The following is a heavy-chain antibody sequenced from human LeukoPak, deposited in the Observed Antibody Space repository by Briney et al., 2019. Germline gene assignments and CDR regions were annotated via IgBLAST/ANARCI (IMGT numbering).Heavy chain of an antibody. CDR2: IKPNSGGT. CDR1: GYTFTGYY. V-gene: IGHV1-2*06. CDR3: ARGSSYSSGWIDY. D-gene: IGHD6-19*01. Sequence: GASVKVSCKASGYTFTGYYMHWVRQAPGQGLEWMGRIKPNSGGTNYAQKFQGRGTMTRDTSISTAYMEPRRLRSDDTAVYYCARGSSYSSGWIDYWGQGTLVTVSS. J-gene: IGHJ4*02.